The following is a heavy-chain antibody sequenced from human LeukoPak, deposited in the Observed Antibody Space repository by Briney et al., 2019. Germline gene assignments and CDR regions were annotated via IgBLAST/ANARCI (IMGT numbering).Heavy chain of an antibody. Sequence: GGSLRLSCAASGFTFSVASMTWVRQAPGKGLEWVSLIGASGESTYYADSVKGRFTISRDNSKNTLSLQMNSLRVEDTAMYFCAKDIQLSTWGLGTMVTVSS. D-gene: IGHD5-24*01. V-gene: IGHV3-23*01. CDR3: AKDIQLST. CDR2: IGASGEST. CDR1: GFTFSVAS. J-gene: IGHJ3*01.